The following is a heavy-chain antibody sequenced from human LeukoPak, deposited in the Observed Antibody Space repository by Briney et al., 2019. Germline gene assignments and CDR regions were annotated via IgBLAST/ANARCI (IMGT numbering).Heavy chain of an antibody. CDR3: ARDHPPGDGYNSWYFDY. V-gene: IGHV4-4*07. Sequence: SETLSLTCTVSGGSISSYYWSWIRQPAGKGLEWIGRIYTSGSTNYNPSLKSRVTMSVDTPKNQFSLKLSSVTAADTAVCYCARDHPPGDGYNSWYFDYWGQGTLVTVSS. CDR2: IYTSGST. D-gene: IGHD5-24*01. J-gene: IGHJ4*02. CDR1: GGSISSYY.